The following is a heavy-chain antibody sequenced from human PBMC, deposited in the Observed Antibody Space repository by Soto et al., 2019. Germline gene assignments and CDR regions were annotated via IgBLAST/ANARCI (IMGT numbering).Heavy chain of an antibody. J-gene: IGHJ4*02. CDR1: GFTFSSYA. CDR3: ALGWRGYYYSSGYGLY. D-gene: IGHD3-22*01. CDR2: IRGSGVST. Sequence: EVQLLESGGGLVQPGGSLRLSGAASGFTFSSYAMSWVRQATGKGLEWFSAIRGSGVSTYYADSVKGWFHISRDNSKNTLYLQMNGLRAEDTAVYYCALGWRGYYYSSGYGLYWGQGTLVPVSS. V-gene: IGHV3-23*01.